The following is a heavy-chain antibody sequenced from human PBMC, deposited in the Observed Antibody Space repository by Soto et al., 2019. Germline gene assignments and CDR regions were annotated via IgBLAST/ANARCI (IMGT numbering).Heavy chain of an antibody. CDR1: VFTCSRYA. D-gene: IGHD5-12*01. J-gene: IGHJ4*02. Sequence: PWGSLRLCCSASVFTCSRYAMSWGRQAPGKGLEWVSAISGSGGSTYYADSVKGRFTISRDNSKNTLYLQMNSLRAEDTAVYYCAKPAFSGGYDDYFDHWGQGTLVTVSS. CDR2: ISGSGGST. V-gene: IGHV3-23*01. CDR3: AKPAFSGGYDDYFDH.